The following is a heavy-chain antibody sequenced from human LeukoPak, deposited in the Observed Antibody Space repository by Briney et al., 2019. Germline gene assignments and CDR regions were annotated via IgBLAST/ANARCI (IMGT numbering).Heavy chain of an antibody. CDR1: GYTFTSYD. J-gene: IGHJ6*03. D-gene: IGHD2-2*01. Sequence: ASVKVSCKASGYTFTSYDINWVRQATGQGLEWMGWMNPNSGNTGYAQKFQGRVTITRNTSISTAYMELSSLRSEDTAVYYCARGNSDGDIVVVPAAMGPAWYYYMDVRGKGTTVTVSS. CDR2: MNPNSGNT. V-gene: IGHV1-8*03. CDR3: ARGNSDGDIVVVPAAMGPAWYYYMDV.